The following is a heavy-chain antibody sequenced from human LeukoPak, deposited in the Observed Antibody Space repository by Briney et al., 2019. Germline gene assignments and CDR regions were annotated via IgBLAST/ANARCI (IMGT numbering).Heavy chain of an antibody. D-gene: IGHD1-1*01. V-gene: IGHV3-21*01. CDR2: ISSTSNYI. CDR3: ASERIGSLEFDY. Sequence: GGSLRLSSVASGFTSRTYSMNWVRQPPENGLEWVSSISSTSNYIYYADSVKGRFTTSRDHAKNSLYLQMNSLRAEDTAVYYCASERIGSLEFDYWGQGTLVTVSS. CDR1: GFTSRTYS. J-gene: IGHJ4*02.